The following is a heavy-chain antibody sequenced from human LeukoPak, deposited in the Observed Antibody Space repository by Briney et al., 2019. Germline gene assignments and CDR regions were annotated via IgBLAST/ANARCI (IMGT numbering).Heavy chain of an antibody. J-gene: IGHJ4*02. Sequence: ASVRVSCKASGYPFSAHFLNWVRQAPGQGLEWMGNIDTTTGNPRYAQDFTGRFVFSLDTSVSTAYLQITSLKADDTAAYYCVRGTPTPGMDYWGQGTQVTDSS. D-gene: IGHD3-10*01. CDR1: GYPFSAHF. CDR2: IDTTTGNP. V-gene: IGHV7-4-1*02. CDR3: VRGTPTPGMDY.